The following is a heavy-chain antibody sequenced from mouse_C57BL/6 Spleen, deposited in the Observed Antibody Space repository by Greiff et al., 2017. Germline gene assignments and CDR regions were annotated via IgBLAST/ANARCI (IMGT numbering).Heavy chain of an antibody. V-gene: IGHV1-74*01. D-gene: IGHD1-1*01. Sequence: QVQLKQPGAELVKPGASVKVSCKASGYTFTSYWMHWVKQRPGQGLEWIGRIHPSDSDTNYNQKFKGKATLTVDKSSSTAYMQLSSLTSEDSAVYYCAIGDYYGMSSRYDMDYWGQGTSVTVSS. J-gene: IGHJ4*01. CDR1: GYTFTSYW. CDR3: AIGDYYGMSSRYDMDY. CDR2: IHPSDSDT.